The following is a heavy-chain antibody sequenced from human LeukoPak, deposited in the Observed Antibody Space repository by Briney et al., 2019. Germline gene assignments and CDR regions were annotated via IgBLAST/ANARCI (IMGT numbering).Heavy chain of an antibody. V-gene: IGHV1-69*05. CDR1: GGTFSSYA. CDR2: IIPIFGTA. D-gene: IGHD6-13*01. CDR3: ARLSIAAAGHNYYYYYMDV. J-gene: IGHJ6*03. Sequence: SVKVSCKASGGTFSSYAISWVRQAPGQGLEWMGGIIPIFGTANYAQKFQGRVTITTDESTSTAYMELSSLRSEDTAVYYCARLSIAAAGHNYYYYYMDVWGKGTTVTVSS.